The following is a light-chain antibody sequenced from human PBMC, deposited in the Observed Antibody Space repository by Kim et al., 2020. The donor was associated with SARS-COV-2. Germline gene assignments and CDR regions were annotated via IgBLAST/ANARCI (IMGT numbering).Light chain of an antibody. V-gene: IGKV3-20*01. CDR3: QHYGSSPPYT. CDR1: QSVSGSS. CDR2: GAS. Sequence: SPGESATLSCRASQSVSGSSLAWYQQKAGQAPRLVIFGASSRATGIPDRFSGSGSGTDFTLTISRLEPEDFAVYYCQHYGSSPPYTFGQGTKLEI. J-gene: IGKJ2*01.